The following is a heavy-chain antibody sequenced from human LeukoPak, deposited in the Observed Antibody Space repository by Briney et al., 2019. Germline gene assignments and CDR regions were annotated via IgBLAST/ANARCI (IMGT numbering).Heavy chain of an antibody. Sequence: GASVKVSCKASGYTFTGYYMHWGRQAPGQGLEWIGWINPNSGGTNYAQKFQGRVTMTRDTSISTAYMELSGLRSDDTAVYYCARDRRVYYDSSGYSWWSFDYWGRGTLVTVSS. CDR3: ARDRRVYYDSSGYSWWSFDY. CDR2: INPNSGGT. V-gene: IGHV1-2*02. J-gene: IGHJ4*02. CDR1: GYTFTGYY. D-gene: IGHD3-22*01.